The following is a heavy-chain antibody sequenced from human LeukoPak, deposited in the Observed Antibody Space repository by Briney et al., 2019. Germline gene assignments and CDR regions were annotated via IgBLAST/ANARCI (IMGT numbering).Heavy chain of an antibody. CDR3: ARDSNSRLTMVRGVLGWFDP. CDR1: GGSISSYY. J-gene: IGHJ5*02. Sequence: SETLSLTCTVSGGSISSYYWSWIRQPAGKGLEWFGRIYTSGSTNYNPSLKSRVTMSVDTSKNQFSLKLSSVTAADTAVYYCARDSNSRLTMVRGVLGWFDPWGPGILVSVSS. D-gene: IGHD3-10*01. CDR2: IYTSGST. V-gene: IGHV4-4*07.